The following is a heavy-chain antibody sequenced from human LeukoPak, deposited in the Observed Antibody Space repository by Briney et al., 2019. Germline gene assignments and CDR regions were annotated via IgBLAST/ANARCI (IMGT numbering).Heavy chain of an antibody. D-gene: IGHD6-19*01. J-gene: IGHJ4*02. V-gene: IGHV5-51*01. Sequence: GESLKISCKGSGYSFTSYWIGWVRQMPGKGLEWMGIIYPGGSDTRYSPSFQGQVTISADKSISTAYLQWSSLKASDTAMYYCARQYSSGWSSYYFDYWGQGTLVTVSS. CDR1: GYSFTSYW. CDR3: ARQYSSGWSSYYFDY. CDR2: IYPGGSDT.